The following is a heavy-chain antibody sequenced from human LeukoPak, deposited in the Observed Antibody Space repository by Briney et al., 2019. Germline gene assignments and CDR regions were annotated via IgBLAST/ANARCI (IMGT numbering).Heavy chain of an antibody. Sequence: GRSLRLSCAASGFTFSSYGMHWVRQAPGKGLEWVAVIWYDGSNKYYADSVKGRFTISRDNSKNTLYLQMNSLRAEDMAVYYCARDPSGSYYYYMDVWGKGTTVTVSS. CDR2: IWYDGSNK. CDR3: ARDPSGSYYYYMDV. D-gene: IGHD1-26*01. J-gene: IGHJ6*03. CDR1: GFTFSSYG. V-gene: IGHV3-33*01.